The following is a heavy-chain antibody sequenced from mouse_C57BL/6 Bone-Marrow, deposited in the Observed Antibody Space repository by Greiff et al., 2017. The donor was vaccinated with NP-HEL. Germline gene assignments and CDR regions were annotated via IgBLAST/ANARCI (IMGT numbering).Heavy chain of an antibody. Sequence: QVHVKQSGAELVRPGTSVKMSCKASGYTFTNYWIGWAKQRPGHGLEWIGDIYPGGGYTNYNEKFKGKATLTADKSSSTAYMQFSSLTSEDSAIYYSERCYDGYLYGDYWGQGTTLTVSS. J-gene: IGHJ2*01. D-gene: IGHD2-3*01. CDR1: GYTFTNYW. CDR3: ERCYDGYLYGDY. V-gene: IGHV1-63*01. CDR2: IYPGGGYT.